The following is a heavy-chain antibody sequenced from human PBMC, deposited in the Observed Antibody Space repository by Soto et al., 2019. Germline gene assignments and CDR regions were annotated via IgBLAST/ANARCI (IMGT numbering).Heavy chain of an antibody. V-gene: IGHV1-69*13. CDR1: GGTFSSYA. CDR3: ASVKKPDLWRGYRRLNWFDT. D-gene: IGHD3-3*01. J-gene: IGHJ5*02. CDR2: IIPIFGTA. Sequence: SVKVSCKASGGTFSSYAISWVRQAPGQGLEWMGGIIPIFGTANYAQKFQGRVTITADESTSTAYMELSSLRSEDTAVYYCASVKKPDLWRGYRRLNWFDTWGQGTLVTVSS.